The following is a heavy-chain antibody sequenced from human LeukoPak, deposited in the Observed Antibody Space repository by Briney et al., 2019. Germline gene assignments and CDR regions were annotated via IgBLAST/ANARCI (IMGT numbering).Heavy chain of an antibody. CDR1: GFTFSNAW. CDR2: IKSKYHGGTT. Sequence: PGGSLRLSCAGSGFTFSNAWMNWIRQAPGKGLEGVGRIKSKYHGGTTDYAAPVKGRFTISRDDSKDMVYLQMNSLKIEDTAVYYCSTGGLQIDYWGQGTLVTVSS. CDR3: STGGLQIDY. V-gene: IGHV3-15*01. J-gene: IGHJ4*02. D-gene: IGHD4-11*01.